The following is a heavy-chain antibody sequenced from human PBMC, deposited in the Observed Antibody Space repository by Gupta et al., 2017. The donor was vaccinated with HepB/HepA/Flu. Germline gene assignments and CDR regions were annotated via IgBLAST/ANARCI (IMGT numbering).Heavy chain of an antibody. CDR3: ARDVIFDRFGVHAFDI. CDR1: GFPFSSYS. J-gene: IGHJ3*02. CDR2: ISSSSSYI. Sequence: EVQLVESGGGLVKPGGSLRLSCAASGFPFSSYSMNWVRQAPGKGLEWVSSISSSSSYIYYADSVKGRFTISRDNAKNSLYLQMNSLRAEDTAVYYCARDVIFDRFGVHAFDIWGQGTMVTVSS. D-gene: IGHD3-10*01. V-gene: IGHV3-21*01.